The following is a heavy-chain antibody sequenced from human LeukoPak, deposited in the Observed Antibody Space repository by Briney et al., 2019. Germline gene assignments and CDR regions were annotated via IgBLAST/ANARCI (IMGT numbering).Heavy chain of an antibody. D-gene: IGHD3-10*01. CDR1: GFAFTNYP. J-gene: IGHJ5*02. CDR3: ARTPDYYGSGSYVFDP. Sequence: GGSLRLSCVASGFAFTNYPMNWVRQAPGKGLEWVSSIGSSITYTYYADSVKGRFTISRDNTKNSLFLQMNRLSAEDTAVYYCARTPDYYGSGSYVFDPWGQGTLVTVSS. V-gene: IGHV3-21*01. CDR2: IGSSITYT.